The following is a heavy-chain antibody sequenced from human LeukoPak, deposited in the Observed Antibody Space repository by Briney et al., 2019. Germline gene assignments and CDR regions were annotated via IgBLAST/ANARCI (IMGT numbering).Heavy chain of an antibody. V-gene: IGHV4-59*01. CDR1: GGSMSSYY. CDR2: IYYSGST. Sequence: SETLSLTCTVSGGSMSSYYWSWIRQPPGKGLEWIGYIYYSGSTNYNPSLKSRVTISVDTSKNQFSLKLSSVTAADTAVYYCARDLTAVAGRDAFDIWGQGTMVTVSS. D-gene: IGHD6-19*01. J-gene: IGHJ3*02. CDR3: ARDLTAVAGRDAFDI.